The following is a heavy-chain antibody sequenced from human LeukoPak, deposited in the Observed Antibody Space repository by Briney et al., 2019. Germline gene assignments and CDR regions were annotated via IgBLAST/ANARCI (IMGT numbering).Heavy chain of an antibody. D-gene: IGHD6-19*01. CDR3: ARERYSSGWVDY. J-gene: IGHJ4*02. CDR1: GGSISSYY. CDR2: IYYSGST. V-gene: IGHV4-59*01. Sequence: ASETLSLTCTVSGGSISSYYWSWIRQPPGKGLEWIGYIYYSGSTNYNPSLKSRVTISVDTSKNQFSLKLSSVTAADTAVYYCARERYSSGWVDYWGQGTLVTVSS.